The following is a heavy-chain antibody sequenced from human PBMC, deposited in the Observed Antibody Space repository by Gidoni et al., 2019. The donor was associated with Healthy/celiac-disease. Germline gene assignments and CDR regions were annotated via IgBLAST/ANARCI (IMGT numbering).Heavy chain of an antibody. J-gene: IGHJ6*02. Sequence: QVQLVEYGGGLVKPGGSLRLSCAASGFTFSDYYMSWIRQAPGKGLEWVSYISSSGSTIYYADSVKGRFTISRDNAKNSLYLQMNSLRAEDTAVYYCAYSGYSGYDPYYYYGMDVWGQGTTVTVSS. CDR3: AYSGYSGYDPYYYYGMDV. D-gene: IGHD5-12*01. CDR1: GFTFSDYY. V-gene: IGHV3-11*01. CDR2: ISSSGSTI.